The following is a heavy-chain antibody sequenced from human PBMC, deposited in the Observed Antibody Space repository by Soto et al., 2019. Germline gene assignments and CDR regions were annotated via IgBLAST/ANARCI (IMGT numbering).Heavy chain of an antibody. CDR1: GYTFTSYA. J-gene: IGHJ6*02. Sequence: QVQLVQSGAEVKKPGASVKVSCKASGYTFTSYAMHWVRQAPGQRLEWMGWINAGNGNTKYSQKFQGRVTITRDTSASTAYMELSSLRSEDTAVYYCARPLITGTAPGDYYYYGMDVWGQGTTVTVSS. CDR2: INAGNGNT. D-gene: IGHD1-20*01. CDR3: ARPLITGTAPGDYYYYGMDV. V-gene: IGHV1-3*01.